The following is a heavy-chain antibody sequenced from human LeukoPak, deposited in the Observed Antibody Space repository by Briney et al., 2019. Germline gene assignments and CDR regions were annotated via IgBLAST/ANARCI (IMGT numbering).Heavy chain of an antibody. CDR2: ISSSSSYI. CDR3: AKAEHRYCSSTSCSANFDY. Sequence: TGGSLRLSCAASGFTFSSYSMNWVRQAPGKELEWVSSISSSSSYIYYADSVKGRFTISRDNAKNSLYLQMNSLRAEDTAVYYCAKAEHRYCSSTSCSANFDYWGQGTLVTVSS. D-gene: IGHD2-2*01. J-gene: IGHJ4*02. CDR1: GFTFSSYS. V-gene: IGHV3-21*01.